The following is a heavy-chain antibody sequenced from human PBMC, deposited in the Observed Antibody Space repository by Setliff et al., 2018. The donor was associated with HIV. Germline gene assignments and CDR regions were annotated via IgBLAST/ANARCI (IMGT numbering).Heavy chain of an antibody. CDR2: INHSGST. Sequence: SETLSLTCAVYGGSFSGYYWSWIRQPPGKGLEWIGEINHSGSTNYNPSLKSRVTISKDTSKNQFSLKLSSVTAADTAIYYCARGISTNAYWHGAPYNWFDPWGQGILVTVS. D-gene: IGHD3-16*01. V-gene: IGHV4-34*01. CDR3: ARGISTNAYWHGAPYNWFDP. J-gene: IGHJ5*02. CDR1: GGSFSGYY.